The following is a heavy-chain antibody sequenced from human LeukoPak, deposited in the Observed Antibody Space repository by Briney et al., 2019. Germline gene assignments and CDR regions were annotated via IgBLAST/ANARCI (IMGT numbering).Heavy chain of an antibody. D-gene: IGHD1-26*01. Sequence: ASVKVSCKASGYTFTGHYMHWVRQAPGQGLEWMGWINPNSGGTNYAQKFQGWVTMTRDTSISTAYMELSRLRSDDTAVYYCARGYSGSYSSHYFDYWGQGTLVTVSS. J-gene: IGHJ4*02. CDR1: GYTFTGHY. CDR2: INPNSGGT. CDR3: ARGYSGSYSSHYFDY. V-gene: IGHV1-2*04.